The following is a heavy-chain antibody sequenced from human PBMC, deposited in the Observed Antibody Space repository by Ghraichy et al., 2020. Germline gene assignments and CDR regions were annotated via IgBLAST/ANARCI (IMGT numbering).Heavy chain of an antibody. Sequence: GESLNISCAASGFTFSSYAMSWVRQAPGKGLEWVSAISGSGGSTYYADSVKGRFTISRDNSKNTLYLQMNSLRAEDTAVYYCARRIPDRKGMDVWGQGTTVTVSS. CDR3: ARRIPDRKGMDV. CDR1: GFTFSSYA. D-gene: IGHD6-13*01. J-gene: IGHJ6*02. CDR2: ISGSGGST. V-gene: IGHV3-23*01.